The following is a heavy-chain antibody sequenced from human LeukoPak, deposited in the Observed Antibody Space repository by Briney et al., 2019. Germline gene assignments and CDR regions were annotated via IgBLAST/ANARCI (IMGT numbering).Heavy chain of an antibody. CDR1: GFLFSSYE. V-gene: IGHV3-48*03. CDR3: ARDLRGRPTVGATGLYFDY. J-gene: IGHJ4*02. Sequence: AGGSLILSCAASGFLFSSYEMNWVRQAPGRGLEWIAYISSSGTTIHYADSVKGRFTISRDDAKNSVYLQMDSLSDEDTAVYYCARDLRGRPTVGATGLYFDYWGQGTLVTVSS. D-gene: IGHD1-26*01. CDR2: ISSSGTTI.